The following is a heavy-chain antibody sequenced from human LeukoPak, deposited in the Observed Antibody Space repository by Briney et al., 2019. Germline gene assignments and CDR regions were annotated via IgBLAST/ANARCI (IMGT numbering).Heavy chain of an antibody. CDR2: INHSGST. CDR3: ARGLPRNDFWSGFATYWFDP. Sequence: SETLSLTCAVSGYSISSGYYWSWIRQPPGKGLEWIGEINHSGSTNYNPSLRSRVTISLDRPKKQFSLKLSSVNVADTAVYYCARGLPRNDFWSGFATYWFDPWGRGTLVTVSS. V-gene: IGHV4-34*01. J-gene: IGHJ5*02. CDR1: GYSISSGYY. D-gene: IGHD3-3*01.